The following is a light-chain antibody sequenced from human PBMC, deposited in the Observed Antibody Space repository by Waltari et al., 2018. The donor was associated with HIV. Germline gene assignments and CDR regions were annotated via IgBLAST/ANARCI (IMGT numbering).Light chain of an antibody. Sequence: SYELTQPPSVSVSPGQTARITCSGDALPKQYAYWYQQKPSQAPVLVIYKDSERTSGIPERFSGSSSGTTVTLTISGVQAEDEADYYCQSADSSGTYVFGTGTKVTVL. CDR3: QSADSSGTYV. J-gene: IGLJ1*01. V-gene: IGLV3-25*03. CDR2: KDS. CDR1: ALPKQY.